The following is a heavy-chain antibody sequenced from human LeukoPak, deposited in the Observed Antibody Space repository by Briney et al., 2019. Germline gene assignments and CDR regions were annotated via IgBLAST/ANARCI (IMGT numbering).Heavy chain of an antibody. J-gene: IGHJ5*02. V-gene: IGHV4-59*01. CDR2: IYYSGST. CDR3: ARGPPAYWFDP. Sequence: PSETLSLTCTVAYDSISSYYWSWIRQPPGKGLEWIGYIYYSGSTNYNPSLKSRVTISVDTSKNQFSLKLSSVTAADTAVYYCARGPPAYWFDPWGQGTLVTVSS. CDR1: YDSISSYY.